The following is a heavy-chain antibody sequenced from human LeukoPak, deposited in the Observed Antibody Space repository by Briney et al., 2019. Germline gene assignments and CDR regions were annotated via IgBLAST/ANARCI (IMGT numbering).Heavy chain of an antibody. V-gene: IGHV4-39*01. CDR1: GGSISSSSYY. Sequence: PSEALSLTCTVSGGSISSSSYYWGWIRQPPGKGLEWIGSIYYSGSTYYNPSLKSRVTISVDTSKNQFSLKLSSVTAADTAVYYCARRTRPIGVQLRVVYYFDYWGQGTLVTVSS. J-gene: IGHJ4*02. CDR3: ARRTRPIGVQLRVVYYFDY. CDR2: IYYSGST. D-gene: IGHD5-24*01.